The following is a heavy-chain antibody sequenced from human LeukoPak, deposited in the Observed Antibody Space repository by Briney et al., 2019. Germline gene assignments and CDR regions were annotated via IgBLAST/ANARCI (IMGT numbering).Heavy chain of an antibody. CDR2: IYYSGST. D-gene: IGHD6-19*01. V-gene: IGHV4-59*01. Sequence: SETLSLTCTVSGGSISSYYWSWIRQLPGKGLEWIGYIYYSGSTNYNPSLKSRVTISVDTSQNQFSLMLSSVTAADTAVYYCARDLLSTAGYFDYWGQGTLVTVSS. J-gene: IGHJ4*02. CDR3: ARDLLSTAGYFDY. CDR1: GGSISSYY.